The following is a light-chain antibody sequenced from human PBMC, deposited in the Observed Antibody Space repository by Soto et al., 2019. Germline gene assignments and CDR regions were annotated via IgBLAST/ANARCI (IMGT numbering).Light chain of an antibody. CDR3: QSYDSSLSGYV. CDR2: EVT. V-gene: IGLV2-14*01. CDR1: SNDVGIYNY. Sequence: QSVLTQPASVSGSPGQSITISCTGTSNDVGIYNYVSWYQQHPGKAPKLIIYEVTNRPSGVSDRFSGSKSDNTASLTISGLQAEDEADYYCQSYDSSLSGYVFGTGTKLTVL. J-gene: IGLJ1*01.